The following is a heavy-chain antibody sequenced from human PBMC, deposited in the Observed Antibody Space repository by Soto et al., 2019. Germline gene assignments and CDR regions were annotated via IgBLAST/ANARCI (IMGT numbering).Heavy chain of an antibody. CDR2: IFYNGST. J-gene: IGHJ4*02. CDR3: ARGVTMITGFDY. V-gene: IGHV4-61*01. CDR1: GGSVSSGSYY. D-gene: IGHD3-22*01. Sequence: QVQLHESGPGLVKTSETLSLTCIVSGGSVSSGSYYWSWIRQPPGKGLELIGYIFYNGSTNYNPSLKSRVTMSVDTSRDQFSLRLSSVTAPDTAFYYCARGVTMITGFDYWGQGSLGTVSS.